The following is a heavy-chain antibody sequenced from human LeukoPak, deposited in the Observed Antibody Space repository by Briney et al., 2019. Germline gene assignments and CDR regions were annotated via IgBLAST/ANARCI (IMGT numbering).Heavy chain of an antibody. CDR1: GGSISSGAYP. Sequence: PSETLSLTCTVSGGSISSGAYPWSWIRQHPGEGLEWIGYIYYSGSTYYNPSLKSRVSISVDTSKNQFSLELSSVTAADTAVYYCARGRGVWGQGTTVTVSS. V-gene: IGHV4-31*03. CDR2: IYYSGST. CDR3: ARGRGV. J-gene: IGHJ6*02.